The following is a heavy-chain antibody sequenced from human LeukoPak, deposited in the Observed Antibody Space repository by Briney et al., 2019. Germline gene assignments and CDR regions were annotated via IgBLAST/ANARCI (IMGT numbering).Heavy chain of an antibody. V-gene: IGHV1-18*04. J-gene: IGHJ6*04. CDR3: ARDDLAAAGAYYYYGMDV. Sequence: ASGKVSCKASGYTFTSYGISGVRQAPGEGLEWMGWISAYNGNTNYAQKLQGRVTMTTDTSTSTAYMELRSLRSDDTAVYYCARDDLAAAGAYYYYGMDVWGKGTTVTVSS. CDR1: GYTFTSYG. D-gene: IGHD6-13*01. CDR2: ISAYNGNT.